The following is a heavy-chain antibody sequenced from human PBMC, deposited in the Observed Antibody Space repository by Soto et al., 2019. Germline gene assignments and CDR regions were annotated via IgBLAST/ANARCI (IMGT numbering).Heavy chain of an antibody. CDR3: AKGGVEMATTAHQPTDY. J-gene: IGHJ4*02. CDR2: ISYDGSNK. V-gene: IGHV3-30*18. D-gene: IGHD5-12*01. Sequence: GSLRLSCAASGFTFSSYGMHWVRQAPGKGLEWVAVISYDGSNKYYADSVKGRFTISRDNSKNTLYLQMNSLRAEDTAVYYCAKGGVEMATTAHQPTDYWGQGTLVTVSS. CDR1: GFTFSSYG.